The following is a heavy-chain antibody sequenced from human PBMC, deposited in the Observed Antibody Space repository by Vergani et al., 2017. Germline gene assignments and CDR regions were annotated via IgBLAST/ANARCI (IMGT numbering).Heavy chain of an antibody. J-gene: IGHJ5*02. CDR1: GSTVCGNY. D-gene: IGHD3-10*01. CDR3: ARGNYYGSGNYVDP. V-gene: IGHV3-66*02. CDR2: IYSGDET. Sequence: ELQLVESGGGLVQPRGSLRLSCAASGSTVCGNYMTWVREAPWNGLEWVSHIYSGDETYYADSVKGRVTISRDPSKNTLHLQINNLRVEDTAVYYCARGNYYGSGNYVDPWGQGTLVTVSS.